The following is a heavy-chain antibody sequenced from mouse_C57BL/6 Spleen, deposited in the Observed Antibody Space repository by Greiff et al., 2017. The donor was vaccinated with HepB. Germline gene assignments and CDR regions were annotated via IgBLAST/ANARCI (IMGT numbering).Heavy chain of an antibody. V-gene: IGHV5-4*01. CDR1: GFTFSSYA. Sequence: EVQLVESGGGLVKPGGSLKLSCAASGFTFSSYAMSWVRQTPEKRLEWVATISDGGSYTYYPDNVKGRFTISRDNAKNNLYLQMSHLKSEDTAMYYCARVEEDGNWFAYWGQGTLVTVSA. CDR2: ISDGGSYT. J-gene: IGHJ3*01. CDR3: ARVEEDGNWFAY. D-gene: IGHD2-1*01.